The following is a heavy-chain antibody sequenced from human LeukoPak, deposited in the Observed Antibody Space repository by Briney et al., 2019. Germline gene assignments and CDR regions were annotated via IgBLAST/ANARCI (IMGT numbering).Heavy chain of an antibody. CDR3: ARAAMVRGVIIIWDYYYGMDV. CDR2: ISYDGSNK. Sequence: GGSLRLSCAASGFTFSSYAMHWVRQAPGKGLEWVAVISYDGSNKYYADSVKGRFTISRDNSKNTLYLQMNSLRAEDTAVYYCARAAMVRGVIIIWDYYYGMDVWGQGTTVTVSS. CDR1: GFTFSSYA. D-gene: IGHD3-10*01. V-gene: IGHV3-30-3*01. J-gene: IGHJ6*02.